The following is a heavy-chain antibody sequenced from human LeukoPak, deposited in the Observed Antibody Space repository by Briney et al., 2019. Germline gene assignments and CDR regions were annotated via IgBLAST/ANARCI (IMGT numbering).Heavy chain of an antibody. CDR3: ARDIRSLGYYSGGSCLD. J-gene: IGHJ4*02. V-gene: IGHV1-69*04. CDR2: IIPILGIA. CDR1: GGTFSSYA. D-gene: IGHD2-15*01. Sequence: SVKVSCKASGGTFSSYAISWVRQAPGQGLEWMGRIIPILGIANYAQKFQGRVTITADKSTSTAYMELSSLRSEDTAVYYCARDIRSLGYYSGGSCLDWGQGTLVTVSS.